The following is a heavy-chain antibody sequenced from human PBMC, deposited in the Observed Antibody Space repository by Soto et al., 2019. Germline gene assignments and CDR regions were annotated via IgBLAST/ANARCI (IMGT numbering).Heavy chain of an antibody. CDR2: IWYDGSNK. V-gene: IGHV3-33*06. D-gene: IGHD6-6*01. CDR3: AKGLEHIAARTGDDAFDI. Sequence: PGGSLRLSCAASGFTFSSYGMHWVRQAPGKGLEWVAVIWYDGSNKYYADSVKGRFTISRDNSKNTLYLQMNSLRAEDTAVYYCAKGLEHIAARTGDDAFDIWGQGTMVTVSS. J-gene: IGHJ3*02. CDR1: GFTFSSYG.